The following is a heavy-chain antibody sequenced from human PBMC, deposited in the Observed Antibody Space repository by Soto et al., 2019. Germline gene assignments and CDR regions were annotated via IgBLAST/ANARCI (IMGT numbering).Heavy chain of an antibody. CDR1: GFTFSSYA. J-gene: IGHJ6*02. CDR2: ISGSGTGT. D-gene: IGHD7-27*01. Sequence: EGQLVESGGGLVQPGGSLRLSCEGSGFTFSSYALSWVRLRPGRGLEWVAWISGSGTGTNSADSVKGRFTITRDNSKTTVYLQMSSLTVEDTAVYYCAKERTGGNHYYGMDVWGQGTAVTVSS. CDR3: AKERTGGNHYYGMDV. V-gene: IGHV3-23*04.